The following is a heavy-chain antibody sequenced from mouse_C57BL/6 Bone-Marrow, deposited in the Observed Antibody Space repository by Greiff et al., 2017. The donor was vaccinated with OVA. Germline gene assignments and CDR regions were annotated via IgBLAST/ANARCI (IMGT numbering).Heavy chain of an antibody. CDR3: TFHYYGSSSWYFDV. CDR1: GFTIKDDY. J-gene: IGHJ1*03. D-gene: IGHD1-1*01. CDR2: IDPENGDT. Sequence: VQLQQSGAELVRPGASVKLSCTASGFTIKDDYMHWVKQRPEQGLEWIGWIDPENGDTEYASKFQGKATITADTSSNTAYLQLSSLTSEDTAVYYCTFHYYGSSSWYFDVWGTGTTVTVSS. V-gene: IGHV14-4*01.